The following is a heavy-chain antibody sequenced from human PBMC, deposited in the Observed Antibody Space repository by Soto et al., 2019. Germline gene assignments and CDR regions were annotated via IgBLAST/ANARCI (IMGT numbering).Heavy chain of an antibody. Sequence: SETLSLTSPFSGVSISSSICYLGWLRQPPGKGLEWIGSMYYGVSTYYNPSLKSRVTVSVDASKNQFSLNLSSVTAADTAVYYCARLPSRHLVDYWGPGTLVNVSA. V-gene: IGHV4-39*01. CDR2: MYYGVST. D-gene: IGHD3-3*02. J-gene: IGHJ4*02. CDR1: GVSISSSICY. CDR3: ARLPSRHLVDY.